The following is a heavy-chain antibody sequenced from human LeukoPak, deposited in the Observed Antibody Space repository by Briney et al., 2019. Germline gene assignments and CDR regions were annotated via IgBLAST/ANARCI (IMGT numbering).Heavy chain of an antibody. J-gene: IGHJ4*02. CDR3: AKSVAVAGTGDDY. CDR1: A. Sequence: AMXXXRXAPXXXLXXXSAISGSGGSTYYADSVKGRFTISRDNSKNTLYLQMNSLRAEDTAVYYCAKSVAVAGTGDDYWGQGTLVTVSS. D-gene: IGHD6-19*01. CDR2: ISGSGGST. V-gene: IGHV3-23*01.